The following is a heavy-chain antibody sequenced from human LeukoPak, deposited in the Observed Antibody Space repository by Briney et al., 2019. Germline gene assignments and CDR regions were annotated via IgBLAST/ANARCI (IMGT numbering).Heavy chain of an antibody. J-gene: IGHJ4*02. CDR1: GFTFSSYW. D-gene: IGHD3-22*01. V-gene: IGHV3-7*01. CDR2: IKQDGSEK. Sequence: GGSLRLSCAASGFTFSSYWMSWVRQAPGKGLEWVANIKQDGSEKYYVDSVKGRFTISRDNAKNSLYLQMNSLRAEDTAVYYCARGRYYDSSGYFDYWGQGTLVTVSS. CDR3: ARGRYYDSSGYFDY.